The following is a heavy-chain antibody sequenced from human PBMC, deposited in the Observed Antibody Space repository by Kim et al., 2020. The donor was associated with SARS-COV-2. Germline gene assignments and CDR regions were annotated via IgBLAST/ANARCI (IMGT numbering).Heavy chain of an antibody. CDR2: T. D-gene: IGHD3-10*01. V-gene: IGHV3-66*01. CDR3: ATWTNGGLYS. Sequence: TYYIESVKGRFTISRDKSKNTLYLQMSGLGVEDTAVYYCATWTNGGLYSWGQGTLVTVSS. J-gene: IGHJ4*02.